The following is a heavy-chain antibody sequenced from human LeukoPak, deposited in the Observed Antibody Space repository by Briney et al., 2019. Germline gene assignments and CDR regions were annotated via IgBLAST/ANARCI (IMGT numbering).Heavy chain of an antibody. CDR3: ARGCSSSSPNWFDP. CDR2: ISYDGSNK. D-gene: IGHD6-6*01. V-gene: IGHV3-30*01. CDR1: GFTFSSYA. J-gene: IGHJ5*02. Sequence: GWSLRLSCAASGFTFSSYAMHWVRQAPGKGLEWVAVISYDGSNKYYADSVKGRFTISRDNSKNTLYLQMNSLRAEDTAVYYCARGCSSSSPNWFDPWGQGTLVTVSS.